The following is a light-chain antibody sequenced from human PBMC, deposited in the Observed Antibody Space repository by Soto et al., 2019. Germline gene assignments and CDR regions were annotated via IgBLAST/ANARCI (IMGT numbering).Light chain of an antibody. V-gene: IGKV3-11*01. CDR3: QQRSNWPRGT. CDR1: QSVGSY. CDR2: DAS. Sequence: EIVLTQSPATLSLSPGERATLSCRASQSVGSYLGWYQHKPGQAPRLLIYDASNRAPGIPARFSGSGSGTDCTLTISSLGPEDFAVYYCQQRSNWPRGTFGQGTKLEI. J-gene: IGKJ2*01.